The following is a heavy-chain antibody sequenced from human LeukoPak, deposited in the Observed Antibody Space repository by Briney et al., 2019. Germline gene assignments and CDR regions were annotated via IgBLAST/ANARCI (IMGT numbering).Heavy chain of an antibody. Sequence: PSETLSLTCTVSGGSISSSSYYWGWIRQPPGKGLEWIASIYYSGSTYYNPSLKSRVTISVDTSKNQFSLRLSSVTAADTAVYYCARQIYYDRSGYFYFNWGQGTLVTVSS. J-gene: IGHJ4*02. D-gene: IGHD3-22*01. V-gene: IGHV4-39*01. CDR2: IYYSGST. CDR1: GGSISSSSYY. CDR3: ARQIYYDRSGYFYFN.